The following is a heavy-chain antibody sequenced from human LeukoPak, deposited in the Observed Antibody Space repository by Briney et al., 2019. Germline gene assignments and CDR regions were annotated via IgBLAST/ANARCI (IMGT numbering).Heavy chain of an antibody. CDR1: GGSISSGDYY. Sequence: SQTLSLTCTVSGGSISSGDYYWSWIRQPPGKGLEWIGYIYYSGSTYYNPSLQSRVTISIDTSKIQFSLKLNSVTAADTAVYYCARGPSRGSSGYYDFWGPGTLVTVSS. J-gene: IGHJ4*02. V-gene: IGHV4-30-4*01. D-gene: IGHD3-22*01. CDR2: IYYSGST. CDR3: ARGPSRGSSGYYDF.